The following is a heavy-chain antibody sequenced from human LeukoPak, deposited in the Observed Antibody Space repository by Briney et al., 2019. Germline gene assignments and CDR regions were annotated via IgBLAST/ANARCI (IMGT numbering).Heavy chain of an antibody. V-gene: IGHV3-49*04. J-gene: IGHJ6*03. D-gene: IGHD2-2*01. CDR3: TRRGYCSSTSCGDMDV. Sequence: PGGSLRLSCTASGFTFGDYAMSWVRQAPGKGLEWVGFIRSKAYGGTTEHAASVKGRFTISRDDSKSIAYLQMNSLKTEDTAVYYCTRRGYCSSTSCGDMDVWGKGTTVTVSS. CDR1: GFTFGDYA. CDR2: IRSKAYGGTT.